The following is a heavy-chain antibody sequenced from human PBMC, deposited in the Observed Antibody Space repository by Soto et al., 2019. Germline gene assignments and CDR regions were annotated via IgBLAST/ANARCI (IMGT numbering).Heavy chain of an antibody. CDR2: ISGSGGST. V-gene: IGHV3-23*01. J-gene: IGHJ3*02. Sequence: GGSLRLSCAASGFTFSSYAMSWVRQAPGKGLEWVSAISGSGGSTYYADSVKGRFTISRDNSKNTLYLQMNSLRAEDMAVYYCAKELIAAAGTDDAFDIWGQGTMVTVSS. D-gene: IGHD6-13*01. CDR1: GFTFSSYA. CDR3: AKELIAAAGTDDAFDI.